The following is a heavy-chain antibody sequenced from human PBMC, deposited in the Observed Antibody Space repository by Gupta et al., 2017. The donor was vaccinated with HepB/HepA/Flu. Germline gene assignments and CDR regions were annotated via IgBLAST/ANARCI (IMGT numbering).Heavy chain of an antibody. CDR2: ISGSGSGT. CDR1: GFTFNTYD. CDR3: AKVLKTWYFDL. Sequence: EVQMLESGGNLVQPGGSLRLTCTSSGFTFNTYDMIWVRQAPGKGLEWVSAISGSGSGTTYADSVKGRFTVSRDTSKNTLYLQMNSLRADDTAIYYCAKVLKTWYFDLWGRGTLVTVSS. D-gene: IGHD3-10*01. V-gene: IGHV3-23*05. J-gene: IGHJ2*01.